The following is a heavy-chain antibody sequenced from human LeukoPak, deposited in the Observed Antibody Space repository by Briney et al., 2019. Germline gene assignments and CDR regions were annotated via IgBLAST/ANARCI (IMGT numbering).Heavy chain of an antibody. J-gene: IGHJ4*02. Sequence: GASVKVSCKASGYTFTGYYMHWVRQAPGQGLEWMGWINPNSGGTNYAQKFQGRVTMTRDTSISTAYMELSGLRSDDTAVYYCARFHYYGSGSLDYWGQGTLVTVSS. CDR3: ARFHYYGSGSLDY. V-gene: IGHV1-2*02. CDR1: GYTFTGYY. D-gene: IGHD3-10*01. CDR2: INPNSGGT.